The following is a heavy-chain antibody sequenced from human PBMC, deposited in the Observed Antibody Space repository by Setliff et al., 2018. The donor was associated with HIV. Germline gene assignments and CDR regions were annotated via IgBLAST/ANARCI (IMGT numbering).Heavy chain of an antibody. CDR1: GYTFTTHD. CDR2: MSTNSDNR. D-gene: IGHD6-13*01. J-gene: IGHJ4*02. V-gene: IGHV1-8*01. CDR3: ARVKPEYSSSWYPYYFDY. Sequence: ASVKVSCKASGYTFTTHDNTHDINWVRQAPGQGLEWMGWMSTNSDNRGYAQKFQGRVTITTDESTSTAYMELSSLRSEDTAVYYCARVKPEYSSSWYPYYFDYWGQGTLVTVSS.